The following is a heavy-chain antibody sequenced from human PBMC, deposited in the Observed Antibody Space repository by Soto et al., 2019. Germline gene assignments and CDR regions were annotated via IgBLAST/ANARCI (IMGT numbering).Heavy chain of an antibody. Sequence: GESLKISCNGSVYSFTSYWIGWVRQMPGKGLEWMGIIYPGDSDTRDSPSFQGQVTISADKSSSTAYLQWSSLKASDTAMYCWETGRGPILPHDCGQGTLVTVSS. CDR3: ETGRGPILPHD. D-gene: IGHD2-21*01. CDR1: VYSFTSYW. J-gene: IGHJ4*02. V-gene: IGHV5-51*01. CDR2: IYPGDSDT.